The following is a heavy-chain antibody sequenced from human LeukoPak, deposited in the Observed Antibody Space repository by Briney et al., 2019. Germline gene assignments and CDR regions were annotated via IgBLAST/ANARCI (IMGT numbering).Heavy chain of an antibody. D-gene: IGHD3-22*01. Sequence: GGSLRLSCAASGFTFSSYNMNWVHQAPGTGLEWVSYISSGSTTIYYADSVKGRFTISRDDAKNSLYLQMASLRAEDTAVYYCARDDSSGYYYAYGLDVWGQGTTVTVS. V-gene: IGHV3-48*01. CDR1: GFTFSSYN. J-gene: IGHJ6*02. CDR3: ARDDSSGYYYAYGLDV. CDR2: ISSGSTTI.